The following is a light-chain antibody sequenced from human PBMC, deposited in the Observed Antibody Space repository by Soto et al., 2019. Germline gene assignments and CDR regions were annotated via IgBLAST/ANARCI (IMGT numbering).Light chain of an antibody. J-gene: IGKJ1*01. CDR2: AAS. Sequence: IRLTQSPSSLSASTGDSVTITCRASQGISNYLAWYQQKPGKVPKLLIYAASTLQSGVPSRFSGSGSGTDFTLTISSLQPEDVATYYCQKYNSAPWTFGQGTKVDI. V-gene: IGKV1-27*01. CDR3: QKYNSAPWT. CDR1: QGISNY.